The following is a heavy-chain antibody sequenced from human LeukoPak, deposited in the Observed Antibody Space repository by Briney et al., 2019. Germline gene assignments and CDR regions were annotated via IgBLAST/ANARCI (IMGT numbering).Heavy chain of an antibody. CDR1: GGSISSYY. CDR2: IYTSGST. V-gene: IGHV4-4*07. J-gene: IGHJ6*03. Sequence: KSSETLSLTCTVSGGSISSYYWSWIRQPAGKGLEWIGRIYTSGSTNYNPSLKSRVTISVDTSKNQFSLKLSSVTAADTAVYYCARSFSEGIAVAGTRTFYYYYYMDVWGKGTTVTISS. D-gene: IGHD6-19*01. CDR3: ARSFSEGIAVAGTRTFYYYYYMDV.